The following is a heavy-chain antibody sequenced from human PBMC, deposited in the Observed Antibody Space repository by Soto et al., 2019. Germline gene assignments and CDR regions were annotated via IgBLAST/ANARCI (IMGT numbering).Heavy chain of an antibody. CDR2: ISSSSSYI. V-gene: IGHV3-21*01. CDR3: ARDLSTSCYGVGAFDI. Sequence: EVQLVESGGGLVKPGGSLRLSCAASGFTFSSYSMNWVRQAPGKGLEWVSSISSSSSYIYYADSVKGRFTISRDNAKNSLDLQMNSLRAEDTAVYYCARDLSTSCYGVGAFDIWGQGTMVTVSS. CDR1: GFTFSSYS. J-gene: IGHJ3*02. D-gene: IGHD2-2*01.